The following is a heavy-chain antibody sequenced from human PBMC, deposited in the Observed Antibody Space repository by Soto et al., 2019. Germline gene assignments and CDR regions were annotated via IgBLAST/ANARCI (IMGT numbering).Heavy chain of an antibody. J-gene: IGHJ6*02. D-gene: IGHD6-6*01. V-gene: IGHV3-21*01. Sequence: GSLRLSCAASGFTFSSYSMNWVRQAPGKGLEWVSSISSSSSYIYYADSVKGRFTISRDNAKNSLYLQMNSLRAEDTAVYYCARHLAHSSSSAYYGMDVWGQGTTVTVSS. CDR3: ARHLAHSSSSAYYGMDV. CDR2: ISSSSSYI. CDR1: GFTFSSYS.